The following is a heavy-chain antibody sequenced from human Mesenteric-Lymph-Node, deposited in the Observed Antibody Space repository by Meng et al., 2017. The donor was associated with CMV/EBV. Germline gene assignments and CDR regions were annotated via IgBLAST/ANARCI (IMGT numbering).Heavy chain of an antibody. D-gene: IGHD2-2*02. J-gene: IGHJ6*02. CDR1: GYTLTSYY. V-gene: IGHV1-46*01. CDR3: ARDIRPYCSSTSCYTSYYYYGMDV. CDR2: INPSSGST. Sequence: ASVKVSCKASGYTLTSYYIHWARQAPGQGLEWIGTINPSSGSTSHAQRFQGRVTLTSDTSTSTVYMELSSLRSEDTAVYYCARDIRPYCSSTSCYTSYYYYGMDVWGQGTTVTVSS.